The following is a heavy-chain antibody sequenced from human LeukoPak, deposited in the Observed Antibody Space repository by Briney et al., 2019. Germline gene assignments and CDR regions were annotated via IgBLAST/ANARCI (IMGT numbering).Heavy chain of an antibody. CDR2: IIPVLGMA. CDR3: ARDRVEMATRHIDY. D-gene: IGHD5-24*01. CDR1: GGTFSSYA. Sequence: ASVKVSCKASGGTFSSYAISWVRQAPGQGLEWMGRIIPVLGMANYAQKFQGRVTITADKSTSTAYMELSSLRSEDTAVYYCARDRVEMATRHIDYWGQGTLVTVSS. V-gene: IGHV1-69*04. J-gene: IGHJ4*02.